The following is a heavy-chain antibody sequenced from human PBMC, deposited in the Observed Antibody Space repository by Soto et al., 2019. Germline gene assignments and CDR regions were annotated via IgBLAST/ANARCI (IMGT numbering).Heavy chain of an antibody. J-gene: IGHJ6*02. V-gene: IGHV1-3*01. CDR3: ARDKGSYFNPHYYYGMDV. CDR1: GYTFTSYA. CDR2: INAGNGNT. Sequence: GASVKVSCKASGYTFTSYAMHWVRQAPGQRLEWMGWINAGNGNTKYSQKFQGRVTITRDTSASTAYMELSSLRSEDTAVYYCARDKGSYFNPHYYYGMDVWGQGTTVNVSS. D-gene: IGHD1-26*01.